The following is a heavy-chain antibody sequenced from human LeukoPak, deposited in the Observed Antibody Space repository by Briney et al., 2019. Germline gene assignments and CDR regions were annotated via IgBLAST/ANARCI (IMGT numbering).Heavy chain of an antibody. D-gene: IGHD3-9*01. CDR1: GFTFSNYA. J-gene: IGHJ4*02. CDR2: ITGSGGNT. CDR3: AKWGDYDVLTGYYVSDY. Sequence: GGSLRLSCGASGFTFSNYAMSWVRQAPGKGLEWVSAITGSGGNTYYADSVKGRFTIPRDNSKNTVFLQMNSLRAEDTAVYYCAKWGDYDVLTGYYVSDYWGQGTLVTVSS. V-gene: IGHV3-23*01.